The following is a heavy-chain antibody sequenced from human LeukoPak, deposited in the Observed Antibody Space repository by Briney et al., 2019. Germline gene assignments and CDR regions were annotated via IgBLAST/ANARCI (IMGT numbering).Heavy chain of an antibody. Sequence: GGSLRLSCAASGFTFSSYAMSWVRQAPGKGLGWVSAIRGSGGSTYYADSVKGRFTISRDNSKNTLYLQMNSLRAEDTAVYYCAKVATSRFWYFDYWGQGTLVTVSS. CDR2: IRGSGGST. J-gene: IGHJ4*02. D-gene: IGHD1-1*01. CDR3: AKVATSRFWYFDY. V-gene: IGHV3-23*01. CDR1: GFTFSSYA.